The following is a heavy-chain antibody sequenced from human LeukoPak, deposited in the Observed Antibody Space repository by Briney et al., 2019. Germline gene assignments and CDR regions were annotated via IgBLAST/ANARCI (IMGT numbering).Heavy chain of an antibody. CDR2: IYYTGTT. J-gene: IGHJ6*02. CDR3: ARGYDIDV. V-gene: IGHV4-59*01. CDR1: GGSISSYY. Sequence: PSETLSLTCTVSGGSISSYYWSWIRQPPGKALEWIGYIYYTGTTKYNPSLKSRATISLDTSKNQFSLKLTSVTAADTALFFCARGYDIDVWGQGTTVTVSS.